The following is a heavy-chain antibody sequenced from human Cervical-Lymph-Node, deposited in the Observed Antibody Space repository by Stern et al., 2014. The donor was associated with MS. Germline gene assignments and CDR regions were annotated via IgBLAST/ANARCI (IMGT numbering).Heavy chain of an antibody. CDR2: ISYDGSNK. CDR3: ARDRWYYDSSGLFDS. CDR1: GFTFSTYA. D-gene: IGHD3-22*01. Sequence: QVQLVESGGGVVQPGRSLRLSCAASGFTFSTYAMHWVRQAPGTGLEWVAVISYDGSNKYYADSVKGRFTISRDNSKNTLYLQMNSLRAEDTAVYYCARDRWYYDSSGLFDSWGQGTLVTVSS. V-gene: IGHV3-30-3*01. J-gene: IGHJ4*02.